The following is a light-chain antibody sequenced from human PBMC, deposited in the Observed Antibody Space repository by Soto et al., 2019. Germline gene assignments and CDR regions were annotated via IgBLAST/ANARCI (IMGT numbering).Light chain of an antibody. CDR2: EVN. CDR1: SSDVGGYNH. Sequence: QSALTQPASVSGSPGQSITISCTGTSSDVGGYNHVSWYQHHPGKAPRLLIYEVNNRPSGVSKRFSGSKAGNTASLTISGLLDDDEADYFCASFRSGTILVFGSGTKLTVL. J-gene: IGLJ2*01. CDR3: ASFRSGTILV. V-gene: IGLV2-14*01.